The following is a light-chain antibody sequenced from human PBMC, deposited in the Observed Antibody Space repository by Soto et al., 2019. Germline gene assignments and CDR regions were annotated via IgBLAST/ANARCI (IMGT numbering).Light chain of an antibody. V-gene: IGLV2-14*01. CDR1: SRDVGGYNY. J-gene: IGLJ2*01. CDR3: SSYTSSSTLV. CDR2: DVS. Sequence: QSVLTQPASVYGSPGQSITISCTGTSRDVGGYNYVSWYQQHPGKAPKLMIYDVSNRPSGVSNRFSGSKSGNTASLTISGLQAEDEADYYCSSYTSSSTLVFGGGTKLTVL.